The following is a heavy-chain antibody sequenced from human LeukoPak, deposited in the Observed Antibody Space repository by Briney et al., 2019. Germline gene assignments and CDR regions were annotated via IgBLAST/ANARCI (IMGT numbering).Heavy chain of an antibody. CDR2: IEGDGIST. V-gene: IGHV3-74*01. CDR1: GFDFSSNW. CDR3: AKDHYWSIDY. D-gene: IGHD3-3*01. Sequence: GGSLRLSCAASGFDFSSNWMHWVRHAPGQGLVWVSRIEGDGISTNYADSVKGRFTISRDIAKNTLYLQMNSLRAEDTGVYYCAKDHYWSIDYWGRGTLVTVSS. J-gene: IGHJ4*02.